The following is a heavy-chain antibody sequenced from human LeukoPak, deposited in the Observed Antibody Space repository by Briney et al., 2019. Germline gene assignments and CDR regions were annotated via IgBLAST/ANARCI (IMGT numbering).Heavy chain of an antibody. CDR3: ARDPQVYNSWNAHYTGNWFDP. J-gene: IGHJ5*02. CDR2: ISYNSYYI. V-gene: IGHV3-21*01. Sequence: GGSLRLSCAASRFTFSSYNMNWVRQAPGEGLEWVSSISYNSYYIYYADSVKGRFTISRDNAKNSLYLHMDSLRAEDTAVYYCARDPQVYNSWNAHYTGNWFDPWGQGTLVTVSS. CDR1: RFTFSSYN. D-gene: IGHD3-3*01.